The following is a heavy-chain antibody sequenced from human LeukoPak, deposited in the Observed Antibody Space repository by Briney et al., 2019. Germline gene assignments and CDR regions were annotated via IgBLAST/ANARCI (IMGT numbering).Heavy chain of an antibody. CDR3: ARLGPGGHGEFDY. CDR1: GYSISSGYY. V-gene: IGHV4-38-2*02. D-gene: IGHD3-10*01. Sequence: SETLSLTCTVSGYSISSGYYWGWIRQPPGKGLEWIGSIYHSGSTYYNPSLKSRVTIPVDTSKTQFSLKLTSVTAADTAVYYCARLGPGGHGEFDYWGQGTLVTVSS. CDR2: IYHSGST. J-gene: IGHJ4*02.